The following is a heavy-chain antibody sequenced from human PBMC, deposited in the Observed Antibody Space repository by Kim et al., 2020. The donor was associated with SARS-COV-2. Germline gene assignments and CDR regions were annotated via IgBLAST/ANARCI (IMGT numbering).Heavy chain of an antibody. V-gene: IGHV3-23*01. Sequence: GGSLRLSCEASGFTFSSYAMTWVRQTPGKGLEWVSSITGRGVRTYYADSVRGRFTISRDNSKNTLYLQINSLRAEDTAVYYCAREGAYYVFAVAVWGKGTTLTVSS. CDR1: GFTFSSYA. CDR2: ITGRGVRT. D-gene: IGHD3-3*01. J-gene: IGHJ6*04. CDR3: AREGAYYVFAVAV.